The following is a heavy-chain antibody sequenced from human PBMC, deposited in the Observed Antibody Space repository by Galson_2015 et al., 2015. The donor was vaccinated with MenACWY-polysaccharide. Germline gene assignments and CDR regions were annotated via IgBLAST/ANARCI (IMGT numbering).Heavy chain of an antibody. V-gene: IGHV3-11*01. Sequence: SLRLSCAASGFTFSDYYMHWIRQAPGQGLEWVSYTSGSGSATYFADSVKGRFIISRDNAKNSLYLQMNSLRAEDTAVYYCARDPRGARSSYFDNWGQGIQVTVSS. CDR2: TSGSGSAT. CDR3: ARDPRGARSSYFDN. CDR1: GFTFSDYY. J-gene: IGHJ4*02. D-gene: IGHD3-10*01.